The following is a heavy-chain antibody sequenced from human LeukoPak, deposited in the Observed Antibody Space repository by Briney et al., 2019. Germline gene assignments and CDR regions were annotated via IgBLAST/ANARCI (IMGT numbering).Heavy chain of an antibody. Sequence: GGSLRLSCAASGFIFSNYGMYWVRQAPGKGLEWVAVISYDGSNKYYADSVKGRFTISRDNSKNTPSLQMNSLRAEDTAVYYCARTYYYDSSGYYPFGYWGQGTLVTVSS. CDR3: ARTYYYDSSGYYPFGY. V-gene: IGHV3-30*19. CDR2: ISYDGSNK. J-gene: IGHJ4*02. D-gene: IGHD3-22*01. CDR1: GFIFSNYG.